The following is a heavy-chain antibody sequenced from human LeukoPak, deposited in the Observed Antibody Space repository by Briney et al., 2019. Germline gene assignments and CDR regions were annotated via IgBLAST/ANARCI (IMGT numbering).Heavy chain of an antibody. J-gene: IGHJ4*02. CDR3: ARGGSGSYFDC. V-gene: IGHV3-21*01. CDR1: GFTFSSYS. D-gene: IGHD3-10*01. Sequence: GGSLRLSCAASGFTFSSYSMNWVRQAPGKGLEWVSSISSSSSYVYYADSVKGRFTISRDNAKNSLYLQMNSLRAEDTAVYYCARGGSGSYFDCWGQGTLVTVSS. CDR2: ISSSSSYV.